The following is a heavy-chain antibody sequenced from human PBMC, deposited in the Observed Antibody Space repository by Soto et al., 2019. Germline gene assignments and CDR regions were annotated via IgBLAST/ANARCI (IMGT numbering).Heavy chain of an antibody. D-gene: IGHD4-17*01. CDR3: ASTPKYGGDYYYYGMDV. V-gene: IGHV3-30-3*01. J-gene: IGHJ6*02. Sequence: GSLIPSGAASGFTFSSYASHWGRQAAGKGLEWVAVISYDGSNKYYADSVKGRFTIARDNSKNTLYLQMNSLRAEDTAVYYCASTPKYGGDYYYYGMDVWGQGTTVTVS. CDR1: GFTFSSYA. CDR2: ISYDGSNK.